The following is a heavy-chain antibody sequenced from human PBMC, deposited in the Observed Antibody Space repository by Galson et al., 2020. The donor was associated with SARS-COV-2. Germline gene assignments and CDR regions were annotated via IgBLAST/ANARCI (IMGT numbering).Heavy chain of an antibody. V-gene: IGHV4-31*03. CDR1: GGSISSGGYY. Sequence: SATLSLPCTVSGGSISSGGYYWRWIRQHPGKGMEWIGYIYYSGSTYYNPSLKSRVTISVDTSKNQFSLKLSSVTAADTAVYYCARAELTVNWYFDLWGRGTLVTVSS. CDR3: ARAELTVNWYFDL. CDR2: IYYSGST. J-gene: IGHJ2*01. D-gene: IGHD1-26*01.